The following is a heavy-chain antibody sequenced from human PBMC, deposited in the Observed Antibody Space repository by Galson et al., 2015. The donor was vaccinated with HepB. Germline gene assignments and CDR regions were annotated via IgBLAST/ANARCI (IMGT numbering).Heavy chain of an antibody. Sequence: SLRLSCAASGFSFSSYAMTWVRQVPGKGLEWVSTISGSGISTYYADSVKGRFTISRDNSKNTLFLQMNSLRAEDTALYYCAKDGGAGYYYDHSGYSDYWGQGTLVTVSS. V-gene: IGHV3-23*01. J-gene: IGHJ4*02. CDR1: GFSFSSYA. CDR2: ISGSGIST. D-gene: IGHD3-22*01. CDR3: AKDGGAGYYYDHSGYSDY.